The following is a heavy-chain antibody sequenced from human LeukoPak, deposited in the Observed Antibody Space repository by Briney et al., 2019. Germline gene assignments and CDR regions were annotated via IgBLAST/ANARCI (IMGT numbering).Heavy chain of an antibody. D-gene: IGHD2-2*01. J-gene: IGHJ6*02. Sequence: SETLSLTCAVYGGSFSGYYWSWIRQPLGKGLEWIGEINHSGSTNYNPSLKSRVTISVNTSKNQFSLKLSSVTAADTAVYYCARGPHCSSTSCPKGRYYYYYGMDVWGQGTTVTVSS. CDR2: INHSGST. CDR3: ARGPHCSSTSCPKGRYYYYYGMDV. V-gene: IGHV4-34*01. CDR1: GGSFSGYY.